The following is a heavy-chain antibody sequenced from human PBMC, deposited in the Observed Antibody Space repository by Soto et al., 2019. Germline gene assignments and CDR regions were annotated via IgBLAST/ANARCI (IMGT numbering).Heavy chain of an antibody. D-gene: IGHD1-1*01. J-gene: IGHJ5*02. CDR3: AKEVLGGYTWSFNWFDP. CDR1: GYSISSGYY. V-gene: IGHV4-38-2*02. CDR2: IYHSGST. Sequence: SETLSLTCAVSGYSISSGYYWGCIRQPPGKGLEWIGSIYHSGSTYYNPSLKSRVTISVDTSKNQFSLKLSSVTAADTAVYYCAKEVLGGYTWSFNWFDPWGQGTLVTVSS.